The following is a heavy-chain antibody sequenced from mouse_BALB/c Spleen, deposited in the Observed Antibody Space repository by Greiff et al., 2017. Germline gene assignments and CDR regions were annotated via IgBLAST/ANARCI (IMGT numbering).Heavy chain of an antibody. J-gene: IGHJ3*01. CDR2: ILPGSGST. D-gene: IGHD2-13*01. V-gene: IGHV1-9*01. CDR1: GYTFSSYW. Sequence: VQLQQSGAELMKPGASVKISCKATGYTFSSYWIEWVKQRPGHGLEWIGEILPGSGSTNYNEKFKGKATFTADTTSNTAYMQLSSLTSEDTAVYYCAGTGDFAYWGQGTLVTVSA. CDR3: AGTGDFAY.